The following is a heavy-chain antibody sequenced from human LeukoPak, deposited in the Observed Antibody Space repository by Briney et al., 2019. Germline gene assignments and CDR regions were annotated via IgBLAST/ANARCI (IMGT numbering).Heavy chain of an antibody. CDR3: ARDPLRFLEWLPNNWFDP. D-gene: IGHD3-3*01. Sequence: ASVKVSCKASGYTFTSYAMNWVRQAPGQGLEWMGWINTNTGNPTYAQGFTGRFVFSLDTSVSTAYLQISSLKAEDTAVYYCARDPLRFLEWLPNNWFDPWGQGTLVTVSS. J-gene: IGHJ5*02. CDR1: GYTFTSYA. V-gene: IGHV7-4-1*02. CDR2: INTNTGNP.